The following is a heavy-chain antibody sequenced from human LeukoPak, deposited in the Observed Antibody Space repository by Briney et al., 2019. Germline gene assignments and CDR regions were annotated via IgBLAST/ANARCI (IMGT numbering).Heavy chain of an antibody. D-gene: IGHD5-18*01. V-gene: IGHV4-4*07. CDR3: ARSRGTALITRFDY. J-gene: IGHJ4*02. CDR1: GGSISNYY. Sequence: PSETLSLTCTVSGGSISNYYWSWIRQPAGKGLEWIGRINTSGSTNYNASLESRVSLSVDTSNNQFSLKLNSVTAADTAVYFCARSRGTALITRFDYWGQGTLVTVSS. CDR2: INTSGST.